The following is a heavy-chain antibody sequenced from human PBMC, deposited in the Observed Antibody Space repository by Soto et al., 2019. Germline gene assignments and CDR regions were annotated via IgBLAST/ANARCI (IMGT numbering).Heavy chain of an antibody. V-gene: IGHV3-21*01. CDR2: ISRSSTYI. CDR1: GFPFSTSN. J-gene: IGHJ5*02. Sequence: EVQLVESGGGLVNPGGSLRLSCVVSGFPFSTSNMNWVRQAPGKGLEWVSFISRSSTYIYYADSVKGRFTISGDDAENSLFLQMNSLRAEDTAVYYCARGVLPISSTSWFDPWGQGTLVTVSS. CDR3: ARGVLPISSTSWFDP. D-gene: IGHD3-16*01.